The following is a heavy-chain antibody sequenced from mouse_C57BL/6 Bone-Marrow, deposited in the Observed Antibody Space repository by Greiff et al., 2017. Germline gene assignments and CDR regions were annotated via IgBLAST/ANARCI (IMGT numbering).Heavy chain of an antibody. D-gene: IGHD1-1*02. CDR2: ISDGGSYT. V-gene: IGHV5-4*01. CDR1: GFTFSSYA. Sequence: EVKLMESGAGLVKPGGSLKLSCAASGFTFSSYAMSWVRQTPEQRLEWVATISDGGSYTYYPDNVKGRFTISRDNAKNNLYLQRSDLKSEDTAMYYCAREDYYAGLAYWGQGTLVTVSA. J-gene: IGHJ3*01. CDR3: AREDYYAGLAY.